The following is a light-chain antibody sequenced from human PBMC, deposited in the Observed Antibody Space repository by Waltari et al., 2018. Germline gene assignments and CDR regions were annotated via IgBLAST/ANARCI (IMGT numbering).Light chain of an antibody. CDR2: HAS. V-gene: IGKV3-20*01. J-gene: IGKJ1*01. CDR1: QSIGIY. Sequence: EIVLTQSPGTLSLSPGERATLSCRASQSIGIYLAWYQQKPGQAPSLLMYHASSRATGIPYRFSGSGSGTDFSLTISRLEPEDFAVYYCQKYESLPATFGQGTKVEIK. CDR3: QKYESLPAT.